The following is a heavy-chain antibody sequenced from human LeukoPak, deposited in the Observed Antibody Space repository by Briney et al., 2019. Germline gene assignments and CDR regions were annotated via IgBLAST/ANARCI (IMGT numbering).Heavy chain of an antibody. D-gene: IGHD3-16*01. CDR3: AQSRGGWFDP. CDR1: GFTFSSYA. J-gene: IGHJ5*02. V-gene: IGHV3-23*01. CDR2: ITGSGTNT. Sequence: GGSLRLSCAASGFTFSSYAMGWVRQGPGKGLDWVLTITGSGTNTYYADSVKGRFTISRDNSKNTLYLQMNSLRAEDTAIYYCAQSRGGWFDPWGQGTLVTVSS.